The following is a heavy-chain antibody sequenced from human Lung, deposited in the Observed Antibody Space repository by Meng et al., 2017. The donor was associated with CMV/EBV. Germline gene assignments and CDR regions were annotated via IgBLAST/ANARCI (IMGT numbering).Heavy chain of an antibody. CDR2: ISYDGSNK. V-gene: IGHV3-30*18. Sequence: LYCAAFEFTLSSYGMHWVRQAAGKGLKWVAVISYDGSNKYYADSVKGRFTISRDNSKNTLYLQMNSLRAEDTAVYYCAEEENEASDYWGQGTLVTVSS. D-gene: IGHD1-1*01. CDR3: AEEENEASDY. CDR1: EFTLSSYG. J-gene: IGHJ4*02.